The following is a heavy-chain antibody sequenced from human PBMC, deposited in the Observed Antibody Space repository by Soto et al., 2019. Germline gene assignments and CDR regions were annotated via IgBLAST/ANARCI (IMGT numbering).Heavy chain of an antibody. CDR2: IFHDGTA. V-gene: IGHV4-4*02. J-gene: IGHJ4*02. CDR3: ARLVYDTRLNYMYFDF. CDR1: GVSLTSGNW. Sequence: PSETLSLTCAVSGVSLTSGNWWTLVRQSPQRGLEYIGEIFHDGTANYYPSFERRVAMSVDTSRNQFSQKLTSVTAADTAVYFCARLVYDTRLNYMYFDFWGPGTLVTVSS. D-gene: IGHD3-10*01.